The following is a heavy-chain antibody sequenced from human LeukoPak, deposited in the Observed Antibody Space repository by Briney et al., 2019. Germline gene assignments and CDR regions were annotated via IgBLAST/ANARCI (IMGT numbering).Heavy chain of an antibody. CDR1: GGSISSGGYY. D-gene: IGHD2-15*01. Sequence: SQTLSLTCTVSGGSISSGGYYWSWIRQHPGKGLEWIGYIYYSGSTYYNPSLKSRVTISVDTSKNQFSLKLSSVTAADTAVYYCAREGDCSGGSCYDAARAFDIWGRGTMVTVSS. CDR2: IYYSGST. V-gene: IGHV4-31*03. CDR3: AREGDCSGGSCYDAARAFDI. J-gene: IGHJ3*02.